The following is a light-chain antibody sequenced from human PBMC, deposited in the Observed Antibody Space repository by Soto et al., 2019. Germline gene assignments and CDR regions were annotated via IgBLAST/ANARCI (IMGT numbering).Light chain of an antibody. J-gene: IGLJ2*01. CDR3: SSYAGNNNLI. CDR1: SSDVGGGYNY. V-gene: IGLV2-8*01. Sequence: QSAVTQPPSASGSPGQSVTISCTGTSSDVGGGYNYVSWYQHHPGKVPKLMIYEVSKRPSGVPDRFYGSKSGNTASLTVSGLQAEDEADYFCSSYAGNNNLIFGGGTKVTV. CDR2: EVS.